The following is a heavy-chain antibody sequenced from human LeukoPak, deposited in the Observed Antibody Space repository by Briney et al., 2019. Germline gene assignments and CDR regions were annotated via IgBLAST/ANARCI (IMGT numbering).Heavy chain of an antibody. J-gene: IGHJ4*02. CDR3: AKDPTGVAGSIFDY. CDR1: GFTFSSYG. V-gene: IGHV3-33*06. CDR2: IWYDGSNK. D-gene: IGHD6-19*01. Sequence: QPGRSLRLSCAASGFTFSSYGTHWVRQAPGKGLEWVAVIWYDGSNKYYADSVKGRFTISRDNSKNTLYLQMNSLRAEDTAVYYCAKDPTGVAGSIFDYWGQGTLVTVSS.